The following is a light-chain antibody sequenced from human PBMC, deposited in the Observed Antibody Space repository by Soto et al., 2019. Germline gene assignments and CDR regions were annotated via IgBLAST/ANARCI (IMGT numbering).Light chain of an antibody. CDR3: LSFDSSLSVV. V-gene: IGLV1-40*01. CDR2: GNT. CDR1: SSNIGAGYD. J-gene: IGLJ2*01. Sequence: QLVLTQPPSVSGAPGQRVTISCTGSSSNIGAGYDVHWYQQLPGRAPKLLIYGNTNRPSGVPDRFSGSKSGTSASLAITGLQAEDEADYYCLSFDSSLSVVFGGGTQRTVL.